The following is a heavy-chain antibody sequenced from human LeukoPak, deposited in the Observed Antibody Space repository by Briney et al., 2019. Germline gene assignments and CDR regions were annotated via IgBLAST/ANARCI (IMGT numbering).Heavy chain of an antibody. D-gene: IGHD3-16*02. CDR1: GGSISSYY. CDR3: ASIGHYDYVWGSYRYFDY. Sequence: SETLSLTCTVSGGSISSYYWSWIRQPAGKGLEWIGRIYTSGSTNYNPSLKSRVTMSVDTSKNQFSLKLSSVTAADTAVYYCASIGHYDYVWGSYRYFDYWGQGTLVTVSS. CDR2: IYTSGST. V-gene: IGHV4-4*07. J-gene: IGHJ4*02.